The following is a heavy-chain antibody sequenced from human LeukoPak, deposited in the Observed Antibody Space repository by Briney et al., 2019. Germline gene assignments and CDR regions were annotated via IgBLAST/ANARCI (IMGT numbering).Heavy chain of an antibody. Sequence: GGSLRLSCAASGFTFSNYWMHWVRQAPGKGLEYFSRINSGGSSTNYADSVKGRFTISRDNAKNTLYLHMNSLRAEDTAVYYCARAVLMVYAPLDVWGKGTTVTVSS. V-gene: IGHV3-74*01. D-gene: IGHD2-8*01. CDR2: INSGGSST. J-gene: IGHJ6*04. CDR1: GFTFSNYW. CDR3: ARAVLMVYAPLDV.